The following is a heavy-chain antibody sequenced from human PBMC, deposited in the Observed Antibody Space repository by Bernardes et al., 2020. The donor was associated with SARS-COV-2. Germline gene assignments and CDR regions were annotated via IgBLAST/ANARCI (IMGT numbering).Heavy chain of an antibody. CDR3: TSQLRGLEVAGGGGADDSYYYAMDV. D-gene: IGHD6-19*01. CDR2: INGDGSST. Sequence: GGSLSLSCAVSEFIFSGYWVHWVRQVSGKGLLWVSRINGDGSSTAYADSVKGRFAISRDKAKNTVYLQMNSLRVEDTAVYYCTSQLRGLEVAGGGGADDSYYYAMDVWGQGTTVTVSS. V-gene: IGHV3-74*01. CDR1: EFIFSGYW. J-gene: IGHJ6*02.